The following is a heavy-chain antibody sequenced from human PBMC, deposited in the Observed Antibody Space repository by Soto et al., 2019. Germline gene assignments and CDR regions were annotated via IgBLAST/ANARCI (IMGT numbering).Heavy chain of an antibody. CDR1: GGFVSSGSYY. CDR3: ARVERGTATTVVDAFDI. D-gene: IGHD1-1*01. V-gene: IGHV4-34*01. Sequence: QVQLQQWGAGLLKPSETLSLTCAVYGGFVSSGSYYWSWIRQPPGKGLEWIGEMSHSGGSHFNPSPKSRFTISVDTSKNQFSLKMSSVTAADTALYYCARVERGTATTVVDAFDIWGPGTMVTVSS. J-gene: IGHJ3*02. CDR2: MSHSGGS.